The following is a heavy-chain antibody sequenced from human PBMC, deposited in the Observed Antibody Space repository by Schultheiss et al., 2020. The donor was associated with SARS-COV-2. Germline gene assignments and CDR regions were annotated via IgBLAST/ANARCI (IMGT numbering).Heavy chain of an antibody. J-gene: IGHJ3*02. CDR3: ARTVVVGASTGNDAFDI. CDR2: ISSDGGST. CDR1: GFTFSSYA. V-gene: IGHV3-64*01. D-gene: IGHD1-26*01. Sequence: GGSLRLSCAASGFTFSSYAMSWVRQAPGKGLEYVSAISSDGGSTYYANSVKGRFTISRDNSKNTLYLQMGSLRAEDMAVYYCARTVVVGASTGNDAFDIWGQGTMVTVSS.